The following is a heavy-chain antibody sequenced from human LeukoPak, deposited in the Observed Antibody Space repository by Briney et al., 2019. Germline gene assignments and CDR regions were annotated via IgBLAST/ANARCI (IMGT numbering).Heavy chain of an antibody. CDR1: GFTFSSYW. Sequence: GGSLRLSCAASGFTFSSYWMHWVRQAPGKGLVWVSRINSDGSSTSYADSVKGRFTISRDNAKNTLYLQMNSLRDEDTTEYYCARGAARMVEMGTIISFEYWGQGTLVTVSS. CDR3: ARGAARMVEMGTIISFEY. D-gene: IGHD5-24*01. J-gene: IGHJ4*02. V-gene: IGHV3-74*01. CDR2: INSDGSST.